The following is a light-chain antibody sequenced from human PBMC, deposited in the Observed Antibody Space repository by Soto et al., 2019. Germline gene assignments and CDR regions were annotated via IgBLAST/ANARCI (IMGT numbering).Light chain of an antibody. CDR1: SGHSNYA. J-gene: IGLJ2*01. CDR2: LNSDGSH. CDR3: QTWGSGIVV. Sequence: QSVLTQSPSASASLGASVKLTCTLSSGHSNYAIAWHQQQSEKGPRYLMKLNSDGSHSKGDGIPDRFSGSSSGAERYLTISSLQSEDDADYYCQTWGSGIVVFGAGTKLTVL. V-gene: IGLV4-69*01.